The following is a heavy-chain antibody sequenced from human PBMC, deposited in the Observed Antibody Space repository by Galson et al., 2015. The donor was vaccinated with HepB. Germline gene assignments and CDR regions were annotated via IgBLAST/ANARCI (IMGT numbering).Heavy chain of an antibody. V-gene: IGHV3-48*02. D-gene: IGHD1-26*01. CDR3: VSSGSYRFHY. CDR1: GFTFSSYN. CDR2: ITANSRSI. J-gene: IGHJ4*02. Sequence: SLRLSCAASGFTFSSYNMNWVRQAPGKGLEWVSHITANSRSIYYADSVKGRFTISRDNAKNSLYLQMDSLRDEDTAVYYCVSSGSYRFHYWGQGTLVTVSS.